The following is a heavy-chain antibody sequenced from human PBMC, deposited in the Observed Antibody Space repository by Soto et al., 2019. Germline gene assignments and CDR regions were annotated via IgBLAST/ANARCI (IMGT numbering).Heavy chain of an antibody. Sequence: GSSVKVSCKASGGTFSRYGISWVRQAPGQGLEWMGGIIPIFGTANYAQKFQGRVTITADESTSTAYMELSSLRSEDTAVYYCAREASSLEDRPPLGTIFDYWARGSLVXVS. CDR1: GGTFSRYG. D-gene: IGHD7-27*01. V-gene: IGHV1-69*13. J-gene: IGHJ4*02. CDR3: AREASSLEDRPPLGTIFDY. CDR2: IIPIFGTA.